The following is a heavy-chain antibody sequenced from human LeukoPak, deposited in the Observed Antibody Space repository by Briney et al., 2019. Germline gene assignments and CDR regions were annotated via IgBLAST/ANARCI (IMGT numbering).Heavy chain of an antibody. CDR3: AKGVSTYYYDSSGYM. D-gene: IGHD3-22*01. J-gene: IGHJ4*02. V-gene: IGHV3-23*01. CDR2: VSGSGGST. Sequence: GGPLTLSCAPSGLTFKNYAMSWVPQPPGKGLEWVSVVSGSGGSTDYADSVKGRFTISRDNSKNTLYLQMNSLRAEDTAVYYCAKGVSTYYYDSSGYMWGQGTLVTVSS. CDR1: GLTFKNYA.